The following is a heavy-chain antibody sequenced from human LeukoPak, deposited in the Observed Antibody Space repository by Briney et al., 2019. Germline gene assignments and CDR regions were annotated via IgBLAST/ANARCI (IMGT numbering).Heavy chain of an antibody. CDR1: GGSFSGYY. Sequence: KPSETLSLTCAVYGGSFSGYYWGGIRQPPGKGREWIGEINHSGSTNYNPSLKSRVTISVDTSKNQFSLKLRSVTAADTAVYYCARRLTPTFVRLVDHRWSVDPWGQGTLVTVSS. D-gene: IGHD3-10*02. CDR3: ARRLTPTFVRLVDHRWSVDP. J-gene: IGHJ5*02. CDR2: INHSGST. V-gene: IGHV4-34*01.